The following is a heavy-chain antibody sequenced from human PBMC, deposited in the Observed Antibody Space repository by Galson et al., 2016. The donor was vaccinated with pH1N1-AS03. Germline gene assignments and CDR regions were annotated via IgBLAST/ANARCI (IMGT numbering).Heavy chain of an antibody. Sequence: SVKVSCKASGFTFTSYYMHWVRQAPGQGLEWMGIIHPSGGPIYAQHFQGRVSMARDTSTSTVYMELSNLRPDDTAVYYCVRDGGHYGDCDYWGQGTLVTVSS. D-gene: IGHD4-17*01. CDR3: VRDGGHYGDCDY. V-gene: IGHV1-46*01. CDR1: GFTFTSYY. CDR2: IHPSGGP. J-gene: IGHJ4*02.